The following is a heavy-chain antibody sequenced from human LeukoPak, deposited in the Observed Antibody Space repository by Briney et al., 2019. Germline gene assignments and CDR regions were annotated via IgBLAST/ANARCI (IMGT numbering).Heavy chain of an antibody. J-gene: IGHJ4*02. Sequence: GASVKVSCKASGYTFTSYGISWVRQAPGQGLEWMGWISAYNGNTNYAQKLQGRVTMTTDTSTSTAYIELRSLSSDDTAVYYCARFESGGCSGGSCYYHYFDYWGQGTLVTVSS. V-gene: IGHV1-18*01. CDR3: ARFESGGCSGGSCYYHYFDY. D-gene: IGHD2-15*01. CDR2: ISAYNGNT. CDR1: GYTFTSYG.